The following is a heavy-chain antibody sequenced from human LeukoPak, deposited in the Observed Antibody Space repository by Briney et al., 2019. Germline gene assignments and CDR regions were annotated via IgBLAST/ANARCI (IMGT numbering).Heavy chain of an antibody. D-gene: IGHD6-6*01. V-gene: IGHV4-59*01. Sequence: SETLSLTCTVSDDSISSYYWSWIRQPPGKGLEWIGYLFYSGGTNYNPSLKSRVTISVDTSKKQFSLRLTSVTAADTAVYYCARAYSSYSFDYWGQGTLVTVSS. CDR2: LFYSGGT. J-gene: IGHJ4*02. CDR3: ARAYSSYSFDY. CDR1: DDSISSYY.